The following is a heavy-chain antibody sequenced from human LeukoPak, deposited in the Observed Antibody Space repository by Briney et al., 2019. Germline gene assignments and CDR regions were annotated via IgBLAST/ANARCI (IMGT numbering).Heavy chain of an antibody. J-gene: IGHJ4*02. V-gene: IGHV3-48*04. Sequence: GGSLRLSCAASGFTFSSYAMSWVRQAPGKGLEWVSYISSSGSTIYYADSVKGRFTISRDNAKNSLYLQMNSLRAEDTAVYYCAREAYGDYFDYWGQGTLVTVSS. CDR1: GFTFSSYA. CDR2: ISSSGSTI. CDR3: AREAYGDYFDY. D-gene: IGHD4-17*01.